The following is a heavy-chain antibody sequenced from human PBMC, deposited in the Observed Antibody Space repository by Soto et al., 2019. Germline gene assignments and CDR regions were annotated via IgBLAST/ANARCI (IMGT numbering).Heavy chain of an antibody. D-gene: IGHD3-22*01. CDR3: ARGRTYYYDSSGYYHPGYYYYYGMDV. J-gene: IGHJ6*02. CDR2: ISYDGSNK. CDR1: GFTFSSYA. V-gene: IGHV3-30-3*01. Sequence: GGSLRLSCAASGFTFSSYAMHWVRQAPGKGLEWVAVISYDGSNKYYADSVKGRFTISRDNAKNSLYLQMNSLRAEDTAVYYCARGRTYYYDSSGYYHPGYYYYYGMDVWGQGTTVTVSS.